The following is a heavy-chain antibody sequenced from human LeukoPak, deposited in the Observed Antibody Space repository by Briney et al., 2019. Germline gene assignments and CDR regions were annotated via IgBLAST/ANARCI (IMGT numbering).Heavy chain of an antibody. V-gene: IGHV4-4*08. Sequence: SETLSLTCTVSGVSIFSYYWNWIRQPPGKGLEWIGYIYSNGITSYNPSLRSRGTISIATSKNQFSLRLRSVTAADTAIYYCARRAYYDSSGYSPASGYFDLWGRGTLVSVSS. CDR2: IYSNGIT. D-gene: IGHD3-22*01. CDR3: ARRAYYDSSGYSPASGYFDL. CDR1: GVSIFSYY. J-gene: IGHJ2*01.